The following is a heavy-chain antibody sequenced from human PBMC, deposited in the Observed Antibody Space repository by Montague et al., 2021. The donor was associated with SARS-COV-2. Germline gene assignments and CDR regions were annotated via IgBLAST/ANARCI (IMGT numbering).Heavy chain of an antibody. Sequence: SETLSLTCNVSGGSMSSSFYYWGWIRQPPGKGLEWIGSFYYSGITYYNPSLKNRVTISVDTSKNQFSLKLSSVTAADTAVYYCAGSVVIVALNYFDYWGQGTLVTVSS. J-gene: IGHJ4*02. CDR2: FYYSGIT. CDR1: GGSMSSSFYY. V-gene: IGHV4-39*01. CDR3: AGSVVIVALNYFDY. D-gene: IGHD2-21*01.